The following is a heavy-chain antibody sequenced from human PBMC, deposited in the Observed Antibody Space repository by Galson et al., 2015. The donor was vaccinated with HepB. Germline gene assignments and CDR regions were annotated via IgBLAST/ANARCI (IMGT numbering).Heavy chain of an antibody. CDR3: ARVEGGLFVT. CDR2: TYYRSKWQN. Sequence: CAISGDCVSSNLFTWNWIRQSPSRGLEWLGRTYYRSKWQNDYAVSLTSRITINPDTSKNQFSLHLNSVTPEDTAVYYCARVEGGLFVTWGQGTMVTVSS. J-gene: IGHJ3*01. V-gene: IGHV6-1*01. D-gene: IGHD3-16*01. CDR1: GDCVSSNLFT.